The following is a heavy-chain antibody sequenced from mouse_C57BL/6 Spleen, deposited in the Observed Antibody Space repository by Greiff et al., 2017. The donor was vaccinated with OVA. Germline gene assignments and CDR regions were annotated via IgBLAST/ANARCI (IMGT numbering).Heavy chain of an antibody. Sequence: QVQLQQPGAELVMPGASVKLSCKASGYTFTSYWMHWVKQRPGQGLEWIGEIDPSDSYTNYNQKFKGKSTLTVDKSSSTAYMQLSSLTSEDSAVYYCARGGGYSFDYWGQGTTLTVSS. CDR2: IDPSDSYT. CDR1: GYTFTSYW. D-gene: IGHD2-3*01. CDR3: ARGGGYSFDY. V-gene: IGHV1-69*01. J-gene: IGHJ2*01.